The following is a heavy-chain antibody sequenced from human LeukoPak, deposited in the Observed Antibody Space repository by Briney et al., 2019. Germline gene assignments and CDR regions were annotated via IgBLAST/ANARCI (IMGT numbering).Heavy chain of an antibody. D-gene: IGHD2-21*01. Sequence: SETLSLTCTVSGGSISSSSYYWGWIRQPPGKGLEWIGSIYYSGSTYYNPSLKSRVTISVDTSKNQFSLKLSSVTAADTAVYYCAGDLAYSNWFDPWGQGTLVTVSS. V-gene: IGHV4-39*07. CDR2: IYYSGST. J-gene: IGHJ5*02. CDR1: GGSISSSSYY. CDR3: AGDLAYSNWFDP.